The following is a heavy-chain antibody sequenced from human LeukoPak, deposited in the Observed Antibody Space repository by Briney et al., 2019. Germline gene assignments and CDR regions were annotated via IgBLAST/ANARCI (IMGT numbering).Heavy chain of an antibody. CDR3: ARDNFYGSGSFDY. CDR2: IYYSGST. J-gene: IGHJ4*02. Sequence: SETLSLTCTVSGGSISSYYWSWIRRPPGKGLEWIGYIYYSGSTKYNPSLKSRVTISVDTSKNQFSLKLSSVTAADTAVYYCARDNFYGSGSFDYWGQGTLVTVSS. V-gene: IGHV4-59*01. D-gene: IGHD3-10*01. CDR1: GGSISSYY.